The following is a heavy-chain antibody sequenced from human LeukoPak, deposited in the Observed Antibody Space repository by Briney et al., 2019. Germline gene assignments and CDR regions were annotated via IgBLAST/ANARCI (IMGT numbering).Heavy chain of an antibody. CDR1: GGSISSGSYY. CDR3: ARDWDYCSSTSCYYWYFDL. V-gene: IGHV4-61*02. J-gene: IGHJ2*01. CDR2: IYTSGST. D-gene: IGHD2-2*01. Sequence: KPSETLSLTCTVSGGSISSGSYYWSWIRQPAGKGLEWIGRIYTSGSTNYNPSLKSRVTISVDTSKNQFSLKLSSVTAADTAVYYCARDWDYCSSTSCYYWYFDLWGRGTLVTVSS.